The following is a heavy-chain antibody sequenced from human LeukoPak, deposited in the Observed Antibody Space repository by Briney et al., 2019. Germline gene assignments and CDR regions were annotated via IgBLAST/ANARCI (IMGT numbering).Heavy chain of an antibody. CDR2: IYYSGST. V-gene: IGHV4-39*01. D-gene: IGHD6-13*01. CDR1: GGSISSSSYY. Sequence: SETLSLTCTVSGGSISSSSYYWGWIRQPPGKGLEWIGSIYYSGSTYYNPSLKSRVTISVDTSKNQFSLKPSSVTAADTAVYYCARLSIAAAGRLDYWGQGTLVTVSS. J-gene: IGHJ4*02. CDR3: ARLSIAAAGRLDY.